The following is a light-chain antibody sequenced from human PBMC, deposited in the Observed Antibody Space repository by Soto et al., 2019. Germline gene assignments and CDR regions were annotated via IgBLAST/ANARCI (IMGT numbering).Light chain of an antibody. J-gene: IGKJ1*01. V-gene: IGKV3-20*01. CDR2: GAS. Sequence: EIVLTQSPGTLSLSPGERATLPCRASQSISSYFLAWYQQKPGGAPRLLIYGASRRAAGISDRFSGSGSGKDFTLTISRLEPEDVAVYYCQQYGGSGTFGQGTKVDIK. CDR1: QSISSYF. CDR3: QQYGGSGT.